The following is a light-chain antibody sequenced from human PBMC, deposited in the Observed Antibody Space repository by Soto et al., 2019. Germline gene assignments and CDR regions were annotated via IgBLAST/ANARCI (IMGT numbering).Light chain of an antibody. CDR2: EVS. Sequence: QSAVTQPAFVSGSPGQSITISCTGTSSDFGGYNSVSWYQQHPGKAPKLMIYEVSNRPSGVSNRFSGSKSGNTASLTISGLQAEDEADYYCSSYTSSSTPCVFGTGTKLTVL. V-gene: IGLV2-14*01. CDR3: SSYTSSSTPCV. CDR1: SSDFGGYNS. J-gene: IGLJ1*01.